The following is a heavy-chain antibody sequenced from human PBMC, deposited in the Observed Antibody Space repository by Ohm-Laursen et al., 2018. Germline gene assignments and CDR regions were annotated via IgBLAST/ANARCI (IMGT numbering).Heavy chain of an antibody. D-gene: IGHD5-12*01. CDR3: AKHRSATWMHKRFDN. CDR1: GFSFSANA. Sequence: SLRLSCAASGFSFSANAMAWVRQAPGKGLEWVSSISDSGTTTYYADPVKGRFTISRDNPKSMVFLQMSSLRAEDTAVYYCAKHRSATWMHKRFDNWGQGTLVAVSS. J-gene: IGHJ4*02. V-gene: IGHV3-23*01. CDR2: ISDSGTTT.